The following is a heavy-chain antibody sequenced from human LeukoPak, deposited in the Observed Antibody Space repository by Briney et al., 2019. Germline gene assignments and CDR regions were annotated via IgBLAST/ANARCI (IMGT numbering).Heavy chain of an antibody. J-gene: IGHJ5*02. CDR1: GGSISSPNW. V-gene: IGHV4-4*02. Sequence: PSGTLSLTCAVSGGSISSPNWWTWVRQPPGKGLEWIGETYHSGRTNSNPSLESRVIMSVGKSKNQFSLKLTSVTAADTAVYYCARVGHNWFDPWGQGTLVTVSS. D-gene: IGHD1-26*01. CDR2: TYHSGRT. CDR3: ARVGHNWFDP.